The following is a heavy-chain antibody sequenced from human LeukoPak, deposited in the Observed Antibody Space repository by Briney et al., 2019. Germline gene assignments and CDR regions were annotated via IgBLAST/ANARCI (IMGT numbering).Heavy chain of an antibody. CDR1: GFTFSSYG. D-gene: IGHD3-10*01. V-gene: IGHV3-7*01. J-gene: IGHJ4*02. CDR2: IKPDGSEK. Sequence: GGSLRLSCVASGFTFSSYGMHWVRQAPGKGLEWVANIKPDGSEKYYVDSVKGRFTISRDNAKNSLYLQMNSLSAEDTAVYYCLAAGGYWGQGTLVTVSS. CDR3: LAAGGY.